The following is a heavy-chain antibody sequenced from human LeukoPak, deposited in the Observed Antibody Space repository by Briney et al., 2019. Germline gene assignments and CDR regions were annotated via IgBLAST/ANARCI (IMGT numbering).Heavy chain of an antibody. CDR2: IYGSGGGI. V-gene: IGHV3-23*01. CDR1: GFPFSTYA. J-gene: IGHJ4*02. CDR3: AKDRLPDGRWSLDY. Sequence: GGSLRLSCAASGFPFSTYAMNWVRQAPGKGLEWVSGIYGSGGGIQYADSVKGRFTISRDSSRNILYLQMNSLRAEDTALYYCAKDRLPDGRWSLDYWGQGTLVTVSS. D-gene: IGHD6-13*01.